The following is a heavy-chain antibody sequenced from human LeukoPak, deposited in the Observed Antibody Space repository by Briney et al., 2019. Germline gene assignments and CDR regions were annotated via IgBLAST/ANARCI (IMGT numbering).Heavy chain of an antibody. CDR2: INHSGST. J-gene: IGHJ4*02. D-gene: IGHD3-10*01. V-gene: IGHV4-34*01. Sequence: SETLSLTCAVYGGSFSGYYWSWIRQPPGKGLEWIGEINHSGSTNYNPSLKSRVTISVDTSKNQFSLKPSSVTAADTAVYYCAASGNFDYFDYWGQGTLVTVSS. CDR3: AASGNFDYFDY. CDR1: GGSFSGYY.